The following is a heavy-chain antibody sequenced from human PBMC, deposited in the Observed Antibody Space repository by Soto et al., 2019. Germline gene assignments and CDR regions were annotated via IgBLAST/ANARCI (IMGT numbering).Heavy chain of an antibody. D-gene: IGHD3-16*01. CDR3: ASVTFGGIVLAH. V-gene: IGHV4-59*01. CDR1: AASFSKYY. J-gene: IGHJ4*02. CDR2: IYFNGNT. Sequence: PSETLSRTWTVSAASFSKYYWTWIRQPPGKGLEWIGYIYFNGNTKYNPSLEGRLTISIDTSKKEFSLKLTSVTAADAAVYYCASVTFGGIVLAHWGQGTLVTVSS.